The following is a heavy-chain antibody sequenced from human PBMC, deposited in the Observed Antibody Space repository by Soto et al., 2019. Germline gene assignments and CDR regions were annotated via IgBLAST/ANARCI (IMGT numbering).Heavy chain of an antibody. CDR2: INWSGGST. D-gene: IGHD6-6*01. V-gene: IGHV3-20*01. CDR1: GFTFDDYG. Sequence: EVQLVESGGGVLRPGGSLRLSCAASGFTFDDYGMSWVRQAPGKGLEWLSGINWSGGSTGYADSVKGRFTISRDNAKNALNLQMNSLRAKDTALYHCARAPSSSVHYYYMDVWGKGTTVTVSS. J-gene: IGHJ6*03. CDR3: ARAPSSSVHYYYMDV.